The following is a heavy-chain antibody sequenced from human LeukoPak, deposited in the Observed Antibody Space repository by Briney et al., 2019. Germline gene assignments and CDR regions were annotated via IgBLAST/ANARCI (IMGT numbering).Heavy chain of an antibody. CDR3: AATQLGYSGYDLYSNGDY. J-gene: IGHJ4*02. V-gene: IGHV4-59*08. Sequence: PSETLSLTCTVSGGSISSYYWSWIRQPPGKGLEWIGYIYYSGSTNYNPSLKSRVTISVDTSKSQFSLKLSSVTAADTAVYYCAATQLGYSGYDLYSNGDYWGQGTLVTVSS. CDR2: IYYSGST. CDR1: GGSISSYY. D-gene: IGHD5-12*01.